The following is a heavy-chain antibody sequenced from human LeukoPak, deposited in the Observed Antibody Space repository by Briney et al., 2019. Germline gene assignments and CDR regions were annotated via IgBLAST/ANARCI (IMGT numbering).Heavy chain of an antibody. D-gene: IGHD1-26*01. V-gene: IGHV4-61*01. CDR1: GDSVSSDSYY. Sequence: SETLSLTCKVSGDSVSSDSYYWSWIRQPPGQGLEWIGYIHNSGSTKYNASLKSRLTISVDTSKNQFSLKLSSVTAADTAVYYCARLGIVGARDFDYWGQGTLVTVSS. CDR2: IHNSGST. CDR3: ARLGIVGARDFDY. J-gene: IGHJ4*02.